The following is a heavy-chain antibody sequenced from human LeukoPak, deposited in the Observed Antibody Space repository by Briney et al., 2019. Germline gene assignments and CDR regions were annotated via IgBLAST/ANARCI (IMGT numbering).Heavy chain of an antibody. V-gene: IGHV3-48*01. CDR1: GFTLRYYQ. CDR2: INVVNGTI. D-gene: IGHD3-10*01. CDR3: VRDGNRGYDMDV. J-gene: IGHJ6*02. Sequence: GGSLRLSCATSGFTLRYYQMNWVRQAPGKGLEWVSYINVVNGTIYYADSVKGRFTISGDIATNSVYLQMNSLRAEDTALYYCVRDGNRGYDMDVWGQGTAVTVSS.